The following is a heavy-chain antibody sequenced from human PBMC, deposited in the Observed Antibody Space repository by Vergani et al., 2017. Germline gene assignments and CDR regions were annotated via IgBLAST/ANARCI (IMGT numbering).Heavy chain of an antibody. Sequence: EVQLVESGGGLVQPGGSLRLSCAASGFTFSSYWMSWVRQAPGKGLEWVANIKQDGSEKYYVDSVKGRFTISRDNAKNTLYLQMNSLRAEDTAVYYCAKDLGCSSTSCYGVSGYWGQGTLVTVSS. D-gene: IGHD2-2*01. CDR3: AKDLGCSSTSCYGVSGY. V-gene: IGHV3-7*01. J-gene: IGHJ4*02. CDR1: GFTFSSYW. CDR2: IKQDGSEK.